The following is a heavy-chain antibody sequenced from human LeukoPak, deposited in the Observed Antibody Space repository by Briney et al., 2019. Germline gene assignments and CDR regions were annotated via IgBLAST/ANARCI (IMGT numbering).Heavy chain of an antibody. CDR1: GFTFSSYA. CDR2: ISYDGSNK. J-gene: IGHJ4*02. CDR3: ARERSEYYYDSSGYYDY. V-gene: IGHV3-30-3*01. Sequence: GGSLRLSCAASGFTFSSYAMHWVRQAPGKGLEWVAVISYDGSNKYYADSVKGRFTISRDNSKNTLYLQMNSLRAEDTAVYYCARERSEYYYDSSGYYDYWGQGTLVTVSS. D-gene: IGHD3-22*01.